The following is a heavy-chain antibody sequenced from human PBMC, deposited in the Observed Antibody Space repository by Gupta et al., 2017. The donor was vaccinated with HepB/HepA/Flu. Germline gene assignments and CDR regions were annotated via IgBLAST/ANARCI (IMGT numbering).Heavy chain of an antibody. CDR1: ALTFSSYA. V-gene: IGHV3-30*03. D-gene: IGHD6-19*01. CDR2: VRSDASTI. CDR3: VRQYSSGWFGAVDY. Sequence: QVQLVESGGGVVEPGRSLTLSCSASALTFSSYAIHWFRQAQGKGLEWVEVVRSDASTIYYANSVKGRFTISRDNSKNTVYLQMNSLRDEDTAVYYCVRQYSSGWFGAVDYWGQGTLVTVSS. J-gene: IGHJ4*02.